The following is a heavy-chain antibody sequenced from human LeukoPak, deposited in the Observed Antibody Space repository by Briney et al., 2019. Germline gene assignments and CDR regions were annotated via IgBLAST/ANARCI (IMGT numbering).Heavy chain of an antibody. D-gene: IGHD3-16*01. CDR2: IYYSGST. CDR3: ARHEDYDYVPDAFDI. Sequence: SETLSLTCTVSGGPMSSSSYYWGWIRQPPGKGLEWIGSIYYSGSTYYNPSLKSRVTISVDTSRNQFSLNLSSVTAADTAVYYCARHEDYDYVPDAFDIWGQGTMVTVSS. J-gene: IGHJ3*02. CDR1: GGPMSSSSYY. V-gene: IGHV4-39*01.